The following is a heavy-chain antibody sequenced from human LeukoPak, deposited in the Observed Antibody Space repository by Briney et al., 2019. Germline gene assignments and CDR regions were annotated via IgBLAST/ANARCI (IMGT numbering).Heavy chain of an antibody. V-gene: IGHV1-18*04. Sequence: GASVKVSCKASGYTITSYGISWVRQAPGRGLEWMGWINAYNGNTNYAQKLQGRVTMTTDTSTSTAYMELRSLRSDDTAVYYCARHMVRGVIITSEIDYWGQGTLVTVSS. CDR2: INAYNGNT. J-gene: IGHJ4*02. D-gene: IGHD3-10*01. CDR3: ARHMVRGVIITSEIDY. CDR1: GYTITSYG.